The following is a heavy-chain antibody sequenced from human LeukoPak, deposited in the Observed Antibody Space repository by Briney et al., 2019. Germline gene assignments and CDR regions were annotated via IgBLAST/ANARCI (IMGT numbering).Heavy chain of an antibody. CDR2: IHHSGNT. V-gene: IGHV4-4*07. CDR1: GGSISSYY. J-gene: IGHJ4*02. CDR3: ARGPTPAPQYYFDY. Sequence: SETLSLTCTVSGGSISSYYWSWIRQPAGKGLEWIGSIHHSGNTYYNPSLKSRVTISVDTSKNQLSLKLSSVSAADTAVYYCARGPTPAPQYYFDYWGQGTLVTVSS. D-gene: IGHD2-15*01.